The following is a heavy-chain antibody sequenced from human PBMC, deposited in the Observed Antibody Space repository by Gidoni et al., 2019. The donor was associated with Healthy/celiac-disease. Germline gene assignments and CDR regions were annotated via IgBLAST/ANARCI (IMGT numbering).Heavy chain of an antibody. CDR2: ISGSGGST. CDR1: GFTFSSYA. D-gene: IGHD3-3*01. CDR3: AKVLRSPLSPGQASYMDV. V-gene: IGHV3-23*01. J-gene: IGHJ6*03. Sequence: EVQLLESGGGLVQPGGSLRLSCAASGFTFSSYAMSWVRQAPGKGLEWVSAISGSGGSTYYADSVKGRFTISRDNSKNTLYLQMNSLRAEDTAVYYCAKVLRSPLSPGQASYMDVWGKGTTVTVSS.